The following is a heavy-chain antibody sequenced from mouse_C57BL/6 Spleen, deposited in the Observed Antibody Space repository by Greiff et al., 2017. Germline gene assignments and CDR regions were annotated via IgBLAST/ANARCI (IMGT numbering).Heavy chain of an antibody. CDR1: GYTFTDYN. CDR3: ARDYGSSSHWYFDV. CDR2: INPNNGGT. V-gene: IGHV1-18*01. Sequence: LQQSGPELVKPGASVKIPCKASGYTFTDYNMDWVKQSHGKSLEWIGDINPNNGGTIYNQKFKGKATLTVDKSSSTAYMELRSLTSEDTAVYYCARDYGSSSHWYFDVWGTGTTVTVSS. D-gene: IGHD1-1*01. J-gene: IGHJ1*03.